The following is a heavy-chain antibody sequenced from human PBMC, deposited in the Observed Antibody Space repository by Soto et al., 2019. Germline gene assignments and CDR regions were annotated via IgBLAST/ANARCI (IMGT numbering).Heavy chain of an antibody. D-gene: IGHD3-10*01. CDR1: GFTFSSYG. CDR3: AKEEGFGELIHYYGMAV. J-gene: IGHJ6*02. Sequence: QVQLVESGGGVVQPGRSLRLSCAASGFTFSSYGMHWVRQAPGKGLEWVAVISYDGSNKYYADSVKGRFTISRDNSKKTLYLQMNSLRAEDTAVYYCAKEEGFGELIHYYGMAVWGQGTTVTVSS. V-gene: IGHV3-30*18. CDR2: ISYDGSNK.